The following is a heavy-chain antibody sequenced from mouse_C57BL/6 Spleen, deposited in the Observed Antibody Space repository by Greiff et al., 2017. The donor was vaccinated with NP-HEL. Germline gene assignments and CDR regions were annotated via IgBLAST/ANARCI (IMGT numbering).Heavy chain of an antibody. V-gene: IGHV1-7*01. Sequence: QLQQSGAELAKPGASVKLSCKASGYTFTSYWMHWVKQRPGQGLEWIGYINPSSGYTKYNQKFKDKATLTADKSSSTAYMQLSSLTYEDSAVYYCAKSPSYDYDETLFAYWGQGTLVTVSA. CDR1: GYTFTSYW. J-gene: IGHJ3*01. D-gene: IGHD2-4*01. CDR3: AKSPSYDYDETLFAY. CDR2: INPSSGYT.